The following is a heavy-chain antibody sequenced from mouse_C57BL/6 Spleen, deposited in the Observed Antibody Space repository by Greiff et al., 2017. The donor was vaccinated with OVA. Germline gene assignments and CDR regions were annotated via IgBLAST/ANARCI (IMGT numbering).Heavy chain of an antibody. CDR3: ARWGVTGRDYVDY. Sequence: VQLQQPGAELVMPGASVKLSCKASGYTFTSYWMHWVKQRPGQGLEWIGEIDTSDSYTNYNQKFQGKSKLTVDNSSSTAYMQLSSLTSDDSAVYYCARWGVTGRDYVDYWGQGTTLTVSS. CDR2: IDTSDSYT. CDR1: GYTFTSYW. V-gene: IGHV1-69*01. D-gene: IGHD1-1*01. J-gene: IGHJ2*01.